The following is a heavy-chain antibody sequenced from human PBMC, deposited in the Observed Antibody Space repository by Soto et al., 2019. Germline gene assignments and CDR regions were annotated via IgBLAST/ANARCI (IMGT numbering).Heavy chain of an antibody. Sequence: EVQLVESGGGLVQPGGFLRLSCAASGFTFSTYGMNWVRQAPGKGLEWISFIRVSSTTVYADSVRGRFTISRDNAKNSLYLQMTSLRDEDTAVYYCARDPLDYWGQGTLVTVSS. CDR3: ARDPLDY. V-gene: IGHV3-48*02. CDR1: GFTFSTYG. CDR2: IRVSSTTV. J-gene: IGHJ4*02.